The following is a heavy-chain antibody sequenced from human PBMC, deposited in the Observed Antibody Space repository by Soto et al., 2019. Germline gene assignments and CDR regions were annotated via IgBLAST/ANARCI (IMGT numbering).Heavy chain of an antibody. CDR3: AKSMGGTANGMDV. J-gene: IGHJ6*02. CDR2: ISYYSGSI. Sequence: GGSLRLACAASGYSFDDYGIHGVRQVPGKGLEWVSGISYYSGSIGYADSVKGRFTISRDNAKNSLYLQMNSLRAEDTALYYCAKSMGGTANGMDVWGQGTTVTVSS. V-gene: IGHV3-9*01. CDR1: GYSFDDYG. D-gene: IGHD2-15*01.